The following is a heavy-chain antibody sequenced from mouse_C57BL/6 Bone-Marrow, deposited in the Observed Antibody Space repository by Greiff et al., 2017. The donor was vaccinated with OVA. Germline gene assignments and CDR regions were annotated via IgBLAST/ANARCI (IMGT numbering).Heavy chain of an antibody. V-gene: IGHV5-9*01. CDR3: ARLSDFRRSMDY. J-gene: IGHJ4*01. CDR1: GFTFSSYT. D-gene: IGHD2-4*01. Sequence: EVHLVESGGGLVKPGGSLKLSCAASGFTFSSYTMSWVRQTPEKRLEWVATISGGGGNTYYPDSVKGRFTISRDNAKNTLYLQMSSLRSEDTALYYCARLSDFRRSMDYWGQGTSVTVSS. CDR2: ISGGGGNT.